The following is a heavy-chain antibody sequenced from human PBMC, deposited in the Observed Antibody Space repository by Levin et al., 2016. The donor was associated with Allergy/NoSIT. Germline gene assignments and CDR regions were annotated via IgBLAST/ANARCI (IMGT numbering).Heavy chain of an antibody. CDR3: AKMTTVTTVWFDP. V-gene: IGHV4-34*01. D-gene: IGHD4-17*01. CDR1: GGSFSGYY. CDR2: INHSGST. Sequence: GSLRLSCAVYGGSFSGYYWSWIRQPPGKGLEWIGEINHSGSTNYNPSLKSRVTISVDTSKNQFSLKLSSVTAADTAVYYCAKMTTVTTVWFDPWGQGTLVTVSS. J-gene: IGHJ5*02.